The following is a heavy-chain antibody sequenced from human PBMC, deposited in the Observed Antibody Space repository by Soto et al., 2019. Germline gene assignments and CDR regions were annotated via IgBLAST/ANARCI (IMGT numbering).Heavy chain of an antibody. Sequence: PSDTLSLTCTVSGGSLNSGGYYWNWVRQHPGKGLEWIGYIYHSGSTYYNPSLKSRVTISVDRSKNQFSLKLSSVTAADTAVYYCARVPDRWGQGTLVTVSS. CDR1: GGSLNSGGYY. CDR2: IYHSGST. V-gene: IGHV4-30-2*01. CDR3: ARVPDR. J-gene: IGHJ5*02. D-gene: IGHD2-2*01.